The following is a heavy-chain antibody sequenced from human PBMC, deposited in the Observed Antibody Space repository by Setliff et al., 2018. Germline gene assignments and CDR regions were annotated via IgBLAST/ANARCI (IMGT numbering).Heavy chain of an antibody. CDR1: GGTFSSSG. Sequence: ASVKVSCKSSGGTFSSSGITWVRQAPGQGLEWMGWINNYSFKTNYPQKFLGRVTVTTDTSTGTAYMELGSLTSDDTAIYYCARINFYVSSGYYYAPDYWGPGTLVTVSS. V-gene: IGHV1-18*01. CDR2: INNYSFKT. CDR3: ARINFYVSSGYYYAPDY. J-gene: IGHJ4*02. D-gene: IGHD3-22*01.